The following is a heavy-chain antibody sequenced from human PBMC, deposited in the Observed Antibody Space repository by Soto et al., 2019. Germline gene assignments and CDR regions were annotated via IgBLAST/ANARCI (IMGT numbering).Heavy chain of an antibody. Sequence: SETLSLTCTVSGGSISSGGYYWSWIRQHPGKGLEWIGYIYYSGSTYYNPSLKSRVTISVDTSKNQFSLKLSSATAADTAVYYCARTWSIAANWFDPWGQGTLVTVS. CDR2: IYYSGST. CDR3: ARTWSIAANWFDP. J-gene: IGHJ5*02. D-gene: IGHD6-6*01. CDR1: GGSISSGGYY. V-gene: IGHV4-31*03.